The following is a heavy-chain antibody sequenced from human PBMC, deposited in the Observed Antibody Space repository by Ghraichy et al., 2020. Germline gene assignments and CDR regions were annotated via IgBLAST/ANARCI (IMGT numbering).Heavy chain of an antibody. CDR2: FDPEDGET. V-gene: IGHV1-24*01. D-gene: IGHD2-15*01. CDR3: ANLSRYCSGGSCYSRYFDY. J-gene: IGHJ4*02. CDR1: GYTLTELS. Sequence: ASVKVSCKVSGYTLTELSMHWVRQAPGKGLEWLGGFDPEDGETIYAQKFQGRVTMTEDTSTDTAYMELSSLRSEDTAVYYCANLSRYCSGGSCYSRYFDYWGQGTLVTVSS.